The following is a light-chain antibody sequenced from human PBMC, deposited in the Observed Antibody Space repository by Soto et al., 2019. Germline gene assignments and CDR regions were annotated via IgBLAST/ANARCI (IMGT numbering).Light chain of an antibody. V-gene: IGLV1-44*01. Sequence: QSVLTQPPSASGTPGQRVTISCSGSSSNIGANPINWYQQLPGTAPKLLIYNNDQRPSGVPDRFSASKSGTSASLAISGLQSEDEADYYCEAWDDSLYGAVLGGGTKLTGL. CDR2: NND. CDR3: EAWDDSLYGAV. CDR1: SSNIGANP. J-gene: IGLJ2*01.